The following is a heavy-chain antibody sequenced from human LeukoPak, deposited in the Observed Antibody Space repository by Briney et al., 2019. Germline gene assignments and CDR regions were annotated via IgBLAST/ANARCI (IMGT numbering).Heavy chain of an antibody. CDR3: ARDKSGWYV. Sequence: SETLSLTCTVSGGSIRSYYWSWIRQPPGKGLEGIGDIYYSGSTNYNPSLKSRVTISVDTSKNQFSLKLSSVTAADTAVYYCARDKSGWYVWGQGTLVTVSS. J-gene: IGHJ4*02. V-gene: IGHV4-59*01. CDR1: GGSIRSYY. D-gene: IGHD6-19*01. CDR2: IYYSGST.